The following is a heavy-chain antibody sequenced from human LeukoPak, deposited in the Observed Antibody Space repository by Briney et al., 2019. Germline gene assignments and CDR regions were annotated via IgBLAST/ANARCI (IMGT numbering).Heavy chain of an antibody. CDR3: ARDRASYGSGSYYTPYGMDV. CDR1: GFTFSSYA. J-gene: IGHJ6*02. Sequence: GGSLRLSCAASGFTFSSYAMSWVRQAPGKGLVWVSRINSDGSSTSYADSVKGRFTISRDNAKNTLYLQMNSLRAEDTAVYYCARDRASYGSGSYYTPYGMDVWGQGTTVTVSS. D-gene: IGHD3-10*01. V-gene: IGHV3-74*01. CDR2: INSDGSST.